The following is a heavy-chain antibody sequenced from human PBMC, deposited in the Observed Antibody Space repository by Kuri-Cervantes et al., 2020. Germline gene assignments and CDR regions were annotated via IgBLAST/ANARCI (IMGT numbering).Heavy chain of an antibody. V-gene: IGHV1-69*13. CDR3: AATVYKPFGEPVHAFDI. Sequence: SVKVSCKASVGTLSSYAISWVRQAPGQGLEWMGGIIPIFGTANYAQKFQGRVTITADESTSTAYMELSSLRSEDTAVYYCAATVYKPFGEPVHAFDIWGQGTMVTVSS. CDR1: VGTLSSYA. J-gene: IGHJ3*02. D-gene: IGHD3-16*01. CDR2: IIPIFGTA.